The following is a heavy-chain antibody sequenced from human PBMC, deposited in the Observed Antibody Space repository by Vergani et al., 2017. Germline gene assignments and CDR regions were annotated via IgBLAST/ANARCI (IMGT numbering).Heavy chain of an antibody. CDR3: ARGDDSSGYYHLSNHYYYYGMDV. J-gene: IGHJ6*02. Sequence: EVQLVESGGGLVKPGGSLRLSCAASGFTFSSYSMNWVRQAPGKGLEWVSSISSSSSYIYYADSLKGRFTISRDNAKNSLYLQMNSLRAEDTAVYYCARGDDSSGYYHLSNHYYYYGMDVWGQGTTVTVSS. CDR2: ISSSSSYI. V-gene: IGHV3-21*01. CDR1: GFTFSSYS. D-gene: IGHD3-22*01.